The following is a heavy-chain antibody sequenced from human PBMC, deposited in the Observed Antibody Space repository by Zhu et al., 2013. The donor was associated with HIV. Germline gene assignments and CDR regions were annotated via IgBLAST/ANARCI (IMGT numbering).Heavy chain of an antibody. CDR1: GDSISNYF. Sequence: QVQLQESGPGLVKPSETLSLTCTVSGDSISNYFWSWIRQSPERGLEWIGYIFYNGRTTYNPSLKSRVTMSLDTSKNQFSLNLSSVTAADTAAYYCAREPTVRGVSLGMDVWGPRDHC. V-gene: IGHV4-59*01. CDR3: AREPTVRGVSLGMDV. D-gene: IGHD3-10*01. CDR2: IFYNGRT. J-gene: IGHJ6*01.